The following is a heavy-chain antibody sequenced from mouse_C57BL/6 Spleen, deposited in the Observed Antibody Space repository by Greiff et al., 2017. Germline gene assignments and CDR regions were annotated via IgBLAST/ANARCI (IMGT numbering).Heavy chain of an antibody. CDR1: GYSFTSYY. D-gene: IGHD2-4*01. CDR2: IYPGSGNT. CDR3: AREGGYYDYDGWYCDV. J-gene: IGHJ1*03. V-gene: IGHV1-66*01. Sequence: QVQLQQSGPELVKPGASVKISCKASGYSFTSYYIHWVKQRPGQGLEWIGWIYPGSGNTKYNEKFKGKATLTADTSSSTAYMQLSSLTSEDSAVYYCAREGGYYDYDGWYCDVWGTGTTVTVSS.